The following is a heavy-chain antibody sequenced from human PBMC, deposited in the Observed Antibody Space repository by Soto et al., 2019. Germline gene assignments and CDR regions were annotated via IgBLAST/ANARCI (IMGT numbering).Heavy chain of an antibody. D-gene: IGHD6-13*01. CDR2: ISYDASNK. Sequence: QVQRVESGGGVVQPGRSLRLSCAASGFTFSSFAIHWVRQTPGKGLEWVAVISYDASNKYYADSVKGRFTISRDNSKNTLYLQMNSLRAEDTAVYYCARGYSSSSAAFDSWGQGTLVTVPS. V-gene: IGHV3-30-3*01. CDR3: ARGYSSSSAAFDS. CDR1: GFTFSSFA. J-gene: IGHJ4*02.